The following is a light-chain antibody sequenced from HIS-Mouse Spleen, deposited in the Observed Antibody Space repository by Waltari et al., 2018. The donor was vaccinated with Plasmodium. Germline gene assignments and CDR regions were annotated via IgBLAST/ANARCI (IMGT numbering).Light chain of an antibody. CDR1: ALPKKY. J-gene: IGLJ3*02. Sequence: SYELTPPPSVSVSPGQTDRITCSGDALPKKYAYWYQQKSGQAPVLVIYEDSKRPSGIPERFSGSSSGTMATLTISGAQVEDEADYYCYSTDSSGNHRVFGGGTKLTVL. CDR3: YSTDSSGNHRV. V-gene: IGLV3-10*01. CDR2: EDS.